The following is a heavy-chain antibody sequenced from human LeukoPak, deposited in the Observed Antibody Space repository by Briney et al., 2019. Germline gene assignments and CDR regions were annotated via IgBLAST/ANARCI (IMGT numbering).Heavy chain of an antibody. Sequence: ASVKVSCKAAGYTFTSYAMNWVRQGPGQGLEWMGWINTNTGNPTYAQGFTGRFVFSLDTSVSTAYLQISSLKAEDTAVYYCARDFNTYYYDSSGYQNDAFDIWGQGTMVTVSS. CDR2: INTNTGNP. J-gene: IGHJ3*02. CDR1: GYTFTSYA. D-gene: IGHD3-22*01. CDR3: ARDFNTYYYDSSGYQNDAFDI. V-gene: IGHV7-4-1*02.